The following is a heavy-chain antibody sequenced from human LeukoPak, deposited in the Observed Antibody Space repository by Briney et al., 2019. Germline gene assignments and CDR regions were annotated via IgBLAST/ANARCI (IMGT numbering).Heavy chain of an antibody. CDR2: VNSDGRSI. J-gene: IGHJ4*02. Sequence: GGPLKLPCEPSELPFSNYWIHGFAQPPGKDRVGVSRVNSDGRSISYADSVKGRFTISRDNAKNTLFLQMNSLRAEDTAVYYCARDSGATNAFDYWGQGILVAVSS. CDR1: ELPFSNYW. D-gene: IGHD5-24*01. CDR3: ARDSGATNAFDY. V-gene: IGHV3-74*01.